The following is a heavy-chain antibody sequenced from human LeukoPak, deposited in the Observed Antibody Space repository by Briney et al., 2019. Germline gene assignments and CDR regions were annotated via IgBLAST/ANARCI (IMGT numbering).Heavy chain of an antibody. V-gene: IGHV4-61*02. Sequence: SQTLSLTCTVTGGSISSGSYFWSWIRQPAGKGLEWIGRIYTSGSTNYNPSLKSRVTITVDTSKNHFSLKLTSVTAADTAVYYCARVGGGPDYWGQGTLVTVSS. CDR3: ARVGGGPDY. D-gene: IGHD2-15*01. CDR2: IYTSGST. J-gene: IGHJ4*02. CDR1: GGSISSGSYF.